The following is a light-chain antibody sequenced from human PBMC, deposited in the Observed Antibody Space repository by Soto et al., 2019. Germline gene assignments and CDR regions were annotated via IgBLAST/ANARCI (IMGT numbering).Light chain of an antibody. CDR2: GAS. V-gene: IGKV3-20*01. J-gene: IGKJ1*01. Sequence: EIVLTQSPGTLSLSPGERATLSCKASQSVSSNFLAWYQRKPGQAPRLLIYGASYRATDITYRFSGSGSGTDFTLTITRLETEDFAVYYWQQYGNSPPTFGQGTKVEI. CDR3: QQYGNSPPT. CDR1: QSVSSNF.